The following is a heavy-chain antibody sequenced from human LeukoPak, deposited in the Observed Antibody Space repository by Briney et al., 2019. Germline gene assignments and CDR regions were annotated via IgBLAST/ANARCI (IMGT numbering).Heavy chain of an antibody. CDR1: GYTFTSYY. J-gene: IGHJ4*02. CDR2: INPSGGST. CDR3: ARDRNPGQSNFLFDY. V-gene: IGHV1-46*01. Sequence: ASVKVSCKASGYTFTSYYMNWVRQAPGQGLEWMGIINPSGGSTSYAQKFQGRVTMTRDTSTSTVYMELSSLRSEDTAVYYCARDRNPGQSNFLFDYWGQGTLVTVSS. D-gene: IGHD4/OR15-4a*01.